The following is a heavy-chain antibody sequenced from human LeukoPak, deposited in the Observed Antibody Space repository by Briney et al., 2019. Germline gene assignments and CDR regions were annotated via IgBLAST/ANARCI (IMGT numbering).Heavy chain of an antibody. CDR1: GGSISSSSYY. V-gene: IGHV4-39*07. CDR2: IYYSGST. Sequence: SETLSLTCTVSGGSISSSSYYWGWIRQPPGKGLEWIGSIYYSGSTYYNPSLKSRVTISVDTSKNQFSLKLSSVTAADTAVYYCARDISSGYDYYYYYYMDVWGKGTTVTISS. D-gene: IGHD5-12*01. J-gene: IGHJ6*03. CDR3: ARDISSGYDYYYYYYMDV.